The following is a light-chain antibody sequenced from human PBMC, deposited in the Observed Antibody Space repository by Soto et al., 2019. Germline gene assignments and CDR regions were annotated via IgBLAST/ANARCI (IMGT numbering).Light chain of an antibody. CDR1: QSVSSSY. CDR3: QQYGSSLLFT. CDR2: GAS. V-gene: IGKV3-20*01. J-gene: IGKJ3*01. Sequence: EIVLTQSPGTLSLSPGERATLSCSASQSVSSSYLAWYQQKPGQAPRILIYGASSRATGIPDRFSGSGSGTDFTLTISRLEPEDFAVYYCQQYGSSLLFTFGPGTKVDIK.